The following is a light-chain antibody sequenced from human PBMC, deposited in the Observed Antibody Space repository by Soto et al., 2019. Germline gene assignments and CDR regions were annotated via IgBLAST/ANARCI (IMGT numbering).Light chain of an antibody. CDR2: LEGSGSY. CDR3: ETWNINIWV. V-gene: IGLV4-60*03. Sequence: QSVLTQSSSASASLGSSVKLTCTLSTGHSTYIIAWHQQQPGKSPRYLMKLEGSGSYNKGSGVPDRFSGSSSGADRYLTIPNHQSEDEADYYCETWNINIWVFGGGTQLTVL. J-gene: IGLJ3*02. CDR1: TGHSTYI.